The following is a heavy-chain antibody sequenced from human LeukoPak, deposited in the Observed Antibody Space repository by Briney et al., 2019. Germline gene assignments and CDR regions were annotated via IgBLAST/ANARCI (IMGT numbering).Heavy chain of an antibody. V-gene: IGHV3-23*01. CDR2: ISDSGGGT. J-gene: IGHJ4*02. CDR1: GFTFSSYA. CDR3: AKDPLFVPRGHFDY. D-gene: IGHD2-21*01. Sequence: GGSLRLSCAASGFTFSSYAMSWVRQAPGKGLEWVSAISDSGGGTYYADSVKGRFTISRDNSKNTLYLQMNSLRAEDTAVYYCAKDPLFVPRGHFDYWGQGTLVTVSS.